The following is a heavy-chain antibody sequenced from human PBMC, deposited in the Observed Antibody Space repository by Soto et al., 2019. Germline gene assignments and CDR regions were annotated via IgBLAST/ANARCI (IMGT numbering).Heavy chain of an antibody. Sequence: QVQLQESGPGLVKPSQTLSLTCTVSGGSISSGDYYWSWIRQPPGKGLEWIGSIYYSGSTYYNPSLKSRVTIAVDTSKNPFSLKLNSVTAADTAVYYCASRHSSPYFDYWGQGTLVTVSS. CDR1: GGSISSGDYY. D-gene: IGHD6-13*01. V-gene: IGHV4-30-4*01. CDR3: ASRHSSPYFDY. J-gene: IGHJ4*02. CDR2: IYYSGST.